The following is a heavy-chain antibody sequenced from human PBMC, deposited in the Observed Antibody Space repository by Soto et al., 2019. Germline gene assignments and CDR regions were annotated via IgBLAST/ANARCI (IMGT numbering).Heavy chain of an antibody. J-gene: IGHJ6*02. CDR3: AKGSGWHDYYYYGMDV. Sequence: PGGSLRLSCAASGFTFSSYGMHWVRQAPGKGLEWVAVISYDGSNKYYADSVKGRFTISRDNSKNTLYLQMNSLRAEDTAVYYCAKGSGWHDYYYYGMDVWGQGTTVTVSS. V-gene: IGHV3-30*18. CDR1: GFTFSSYG. D-gene: IGHD6-19*01. CDR2: ISYDGSNK.